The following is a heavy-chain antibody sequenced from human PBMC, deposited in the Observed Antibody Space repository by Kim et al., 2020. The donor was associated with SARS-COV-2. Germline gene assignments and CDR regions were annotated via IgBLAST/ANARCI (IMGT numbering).Heavy chain of an antibody. CDR2: IYYSGST. CDR1: GGSISSGGYY. V-gene: IGHV4-31*03. J-gene: IGHJ5*02. Sequence: SETLSLTCTVSGGSISSGGYYWSWIRQHPGKGLEWIGYIYYSGSTYYNPSLKSRVTISVDTSKNQFSLKLSSVTAADTAVYYCAREIQRGYWFDPWGQGTLVTVSS. D-gene: IGHD5-18*01. CDR3: AREIQRGYWFDP.